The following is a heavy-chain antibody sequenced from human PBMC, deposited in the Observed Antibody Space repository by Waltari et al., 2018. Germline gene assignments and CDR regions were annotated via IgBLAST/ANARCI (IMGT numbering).Heavy chain of an antibody. V-gene: IGHV3-74*01. CDR1: GFTFSRYW. J-gene: IGHJ6*02. Sequence: EEQLVESGGGLIQPGESLRVSCAVSGFTFSRYWMNWVRQAPRQGLVWVARINSDGSDTSYADSVKGRFTISRDNAKNTVYLQMKSLRAEDTAVYYCARVARKTYSSPVPGRDYYYGMDVWGLGTTVTVSS. CDR3: ARVARKTYSSPVPGRDYYYGMDV. CDR2: INSDGSDT. D-gene: IGHD6-13*01.